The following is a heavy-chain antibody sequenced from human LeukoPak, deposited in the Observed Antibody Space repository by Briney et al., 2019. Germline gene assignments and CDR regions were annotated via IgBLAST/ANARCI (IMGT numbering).Heavy chain of an antibody. CDR3: TTVGLYDFWSGYYIPPHYMDV. CDR2: IKSKTDGGTT. CDR1: GFTFSNAW. D-gene: IGHD3-3*01. V-gene: IGHV3-15*01. Sequence: GGSLRLSCAASGFTFSNAWMSWVRQAPGKGLEWVGRIKSKTDGGTTDYAAPVKGRFTISRDDSKNTLYLQMSSLKTEDTAVYYCTTVGLYDFWSGYYIPPHYMDVWGKGTTVTVSS. J-gene: IGHJ6*03.